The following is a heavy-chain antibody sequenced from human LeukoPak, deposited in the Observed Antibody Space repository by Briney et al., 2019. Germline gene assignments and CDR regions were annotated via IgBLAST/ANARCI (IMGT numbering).Heavy chain of an antibody. CDR3: ARENPSGYYNRPIDY. D-gene: IGHD3-22*01. V-gene: IGHV4-59*01. Sequence: PSETLSLTCTVSGGSISSYYWSWIRQPPGKGLEWIGDIYYSGSTKYNPSLKSRVTMSVDTSKNQFSLKLSSVTAADTAIYYCARENPSGYYNRPIDYWGQGTLVTVSS. J-gene: IGHJ4*02. CDR1: GGSISSYY. CDR2: IYYSGST.